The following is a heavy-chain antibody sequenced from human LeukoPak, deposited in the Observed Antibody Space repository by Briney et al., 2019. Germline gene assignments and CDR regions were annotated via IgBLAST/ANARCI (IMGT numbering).Heavy chain of an antibody. D-gene: IGHD3-3*01. CDR2: IYCSGST. CDR1: GGSISSYY. CDR3: ARGPYDFWSGLNWFDP. Sequence: SETLSLTCTVSGGSISSYYWSWIRQPPGKGLEWIGYIYCSGSTNYNPSLKSRVAISVDTSKNQFSLKLSSVTAADTAVYYCARGPYDFWSGLNWFDPWGQGTLVTVSS. J-gene: IGHJ5*02. V-gene: IGHV4-59*01.